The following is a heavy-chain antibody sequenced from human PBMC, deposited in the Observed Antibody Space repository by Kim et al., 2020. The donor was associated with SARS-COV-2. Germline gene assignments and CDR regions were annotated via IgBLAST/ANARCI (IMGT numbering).Heavy chain of an antibody. Sequence: AGSVKGRFTISRDNAKNSLYLQMNSLRAEDTAVYYCARDGIAAAETYFDYWGQGTLVTVSS. D-gene: IGHD6-13*01. CDR3: ARDGIAAAETYFDY. J-gene: IGHJ4*02. V-gene: IGHV3-21*01.